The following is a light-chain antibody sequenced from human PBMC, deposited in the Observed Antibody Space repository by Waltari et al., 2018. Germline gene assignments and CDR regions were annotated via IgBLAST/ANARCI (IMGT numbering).Light chain of an antibody. V-gene: IGLV5-45*03. CDR2: YKSDSHN. Sequence: AVLTQPSSLSASPGASARLTCALRSGINVGSYRMYWYQQKPGSPPQFLLWYKSDSHNQQGTGVPSRFSASKDSSANAGIFLISGLQSDDEAGYYCMIWHDSACFFGGGTKLTVL. J-gene: IGLJ2*01. CDR1: SGINVGSYR. CDR3: MIWHDSACF.